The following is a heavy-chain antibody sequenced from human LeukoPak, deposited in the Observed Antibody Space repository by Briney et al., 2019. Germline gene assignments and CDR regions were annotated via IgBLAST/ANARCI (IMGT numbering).Heavy chain of an antibody. V-gene: IGHV3-23*01. D-gene: IGHD1-26*01. Sequence: GGSLRLSCAASGFTFSNHGMTWVRQAPGRGLEWVSAISRDAGATFYADSVKGRFTISRDNSKKTLWLEMNSLRAEDTAIYYCAKIWYSGWSSGNWGQGTLVTVSS. J-gene: IGHJ4*02. CDR2: ISRDAGAT. CDR1: GFTFSNHG. CDR3: AKIWYSGWSSGN.